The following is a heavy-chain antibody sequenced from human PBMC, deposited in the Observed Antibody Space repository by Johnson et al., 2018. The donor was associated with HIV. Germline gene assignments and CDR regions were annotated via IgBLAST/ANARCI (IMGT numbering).Heavy chain of an antibody. CDR2: IKQDGSEK. CDR3: VRDFRSVGTTDASDI. CDR1: GFTFSSYW. D-gene: IGHD1/OR15-1a*01. J-gene: IGHJ3*02. V-gene: IGHV3-7*01. Sequence: VQLVESGGGVVQPGRSLRLSCAASGFTFSSYWMSWVRQAPGKGLEWVANIKQDGSEKSYVDSVKGRFTISRDKAKNSLYLQISSLRAEDTAVYFCVRDFRSVGTTDASDIWGQGTMITVSS.